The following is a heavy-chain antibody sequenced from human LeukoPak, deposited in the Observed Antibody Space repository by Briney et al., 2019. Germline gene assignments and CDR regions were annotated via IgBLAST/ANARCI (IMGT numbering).Heavy chain of an antibody. CDR1: GFTFSAYY. V-gene: IGHV3-11*06. CDR3: ARGVGGLSTAMDLFFDY. CDR2: ISSSSSYP. D-gene: IGHD5-18*01. J-gene: IGHJ4*02. Sequence: GGSLRLSCAASGFTFSAYYMSWIRQAPGKGLEWVSYISSSSSYPNYPDSVKGRFTISRDKAKNSPYLQMNSLGAEDTAVYYGARGVGGLSTAMDLFFDYWVQGTLVTVSS.